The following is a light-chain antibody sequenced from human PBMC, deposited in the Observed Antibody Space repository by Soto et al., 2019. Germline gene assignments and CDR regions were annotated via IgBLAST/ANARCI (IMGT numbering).Light chain of an antibody. CDR3: ETWDRNTPV. Sequence: QLVLTQPSSASASLGSSVNLTCSLTSGRTAYIIAWHQQRPGRAPRYLMKVEDSGTYKKVTGVPDRFSGSNSGADRYLTISNLQSEDEADYYCETWDRNTPVFGGGTKLTVL. CDR1: SGRTAYI. V-gene: IGLV4-60*03. J-gene: IGLJ3*02. CDR2: VEDSGTY.